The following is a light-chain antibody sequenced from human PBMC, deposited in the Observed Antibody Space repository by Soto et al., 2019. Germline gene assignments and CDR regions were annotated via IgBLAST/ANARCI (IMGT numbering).Light chain of an antibody. CDR3: QQANNFPIT. Sequence: DIQLTQSPSSVSASVGDRVTITCRASQGVSSWLAWYQQRPGKAPKLLISAASTLQGGVPSRFSGSGSGTDFTLTISSLLPEDFATYYCQQANNFPITFGQGTLLDIK. CDR2: AAS. V-gene: IGKV1-12*01. CDR1: QGVSSW. J-gene: IGKJ5*01.